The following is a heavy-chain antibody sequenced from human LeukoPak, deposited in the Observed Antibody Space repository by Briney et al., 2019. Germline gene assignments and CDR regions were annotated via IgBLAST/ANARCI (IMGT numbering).Heavy chain of an antibody. Sequence: ASVKVSCKASGYTFTGYYMHWVRQAPGQGLEWMGWINPNSGGTNYAQRFQGRVTMTRDTSISTAYMELSRLRSEDTAVYYCARALWPEPLDYWGQGTLVTVSS. J-gene: IGHJ4*02. CDR3: ARALWPEPLDY. CDR2: INPNSGGT. V-gene: IGHV1-2*02. CDR1: GYTFTGYY. D-gene: IGHD2/OR15-2a*01.